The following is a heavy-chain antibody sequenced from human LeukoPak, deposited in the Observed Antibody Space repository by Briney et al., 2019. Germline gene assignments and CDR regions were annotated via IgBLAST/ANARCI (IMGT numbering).Heavy chain of an antibody. V-gene: IGHV4-34*01. J-gene: IGHJ4*02. Sequence: SETLSLTCAVYGGSFSGYYWSWIRQPPGKGLEWIGEIYHSGSTNYNPSLKSRVTISVDKSKNQFSLKLSSVTAADTAVYYCARGSIAMVRGVPDYWGQGTLVTVSS. D-gene: IGHD3-10*01. CDR1: GGSFSGYY. CDR3: ARGSIAMVRGVPDY. CDR2: IYHSGST.